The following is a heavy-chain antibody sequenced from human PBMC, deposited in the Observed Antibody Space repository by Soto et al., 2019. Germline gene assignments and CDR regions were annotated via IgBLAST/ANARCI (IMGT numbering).Heavy chain of an antibody. Sequence: EVQLVGSGGGLVQPGGSLRLSCAASGFTFSSYAMHWVRQAPGKGLEYVSAISSNGGSTYYANSVKGRFTISRDNSKNTLYLQMGSLRAEDMAVYYCARGHVLRYFDWLSDAFDIWGQGTMVTVSS. CDR1: GFTFSSYA. CDR3: ARGHVLRYFDWLSDAFDI. J-gene: IGHJ3*02. D-gene: IGHD3-9*01. V-gene: IGHV3-64*01. CDR2: ISSNGGST.